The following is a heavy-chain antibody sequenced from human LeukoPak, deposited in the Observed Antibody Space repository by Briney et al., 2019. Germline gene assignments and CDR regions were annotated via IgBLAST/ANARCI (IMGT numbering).Heavy chain of an antibody. J-gene: IGHJ3*02. CDR3: ARDPGDSYGSGEDDAFDI. D-gene: IGHD3-10*01. CDR1: GYTFTSYD. CDR2: ISAYNGNK. Sequence: ASVKVSCKASGYTFTSYDISWVRQAPGQGLEWMGRISAYNGNKNYSEKLQGRVTMTIDTSTSTAYMELRSLRSDDTAVYYCARDPGDSYGSGEDDAFDIWGQGTMVTVSS. V-gene: IGHV1-18*01.